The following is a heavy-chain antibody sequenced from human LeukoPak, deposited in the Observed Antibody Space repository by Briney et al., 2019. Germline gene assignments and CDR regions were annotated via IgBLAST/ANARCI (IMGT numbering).Heavy chain of an antibody. D-gene: IGHD2-2*02. CDR2: ISGSGDRT. CDR3: TRGGPYTNHWGGMYDH. Sequence: GSPRLSCAASGFTFSSYAMNWVRQAPGKGLEWVSSISGSGDRTYYADSANGRFTISRDNSKNTLYLQMNSLRAEDTAIYYCTRGGPYTNHWGGMYDHWGQGTPVTVSS. J-gene: IGHJ4*02. CDR1: GFTFSSYA. V-gene: IGHV3-23*01.